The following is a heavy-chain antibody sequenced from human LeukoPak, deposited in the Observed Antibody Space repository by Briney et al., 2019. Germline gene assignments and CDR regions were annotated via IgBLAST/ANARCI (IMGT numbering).Heavy chain of an antibody. V-gene: IGHV5-51*01. CDR3: ARRVSSGWYLGYFQH. J-gene: IGHJ1*01. CDR1: GYSFTSYW. Sequence: GESLKISCKGSGYSFTSYWIGWVRQMPGKGLEWMGIIYPGDSDTRYSPSFQGQVTISADKSTSTAYLQWSSLKASDTAMYYCARRVSSGWYLGYFQHWGQGTLVTVSS. CDR2: IYPGDSDT. D-gene: IGHD6-19*01.